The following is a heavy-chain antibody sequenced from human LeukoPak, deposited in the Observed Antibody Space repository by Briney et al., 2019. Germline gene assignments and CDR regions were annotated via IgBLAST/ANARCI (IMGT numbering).Heavy chain of an antibody. V-gene: IGHV1-3*01. CDR2: INAGNGNT. CDR3: ARVAVAGPSRYFDY. J-gene: IGHJ4*02. Sequence: GASVKVSCKASGYTFTSYAMHWVRQAPGQRLEWMGWINAGNGNTKYSQKFQGRVTITRDTSASTAYMELSSLRSEDTAVYYCARVAVAGPSRYFDYWGQGTLVTVSS. CDR1: GYTFTSYA. D-gene: IGHD6-19*01.